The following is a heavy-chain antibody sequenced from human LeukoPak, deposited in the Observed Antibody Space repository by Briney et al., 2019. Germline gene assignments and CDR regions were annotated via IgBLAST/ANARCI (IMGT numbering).Heavy chain of an antibody. J-gene: IGHJ5*02. V-gene: IGHV4-31*03. CDR1: GGSISSGGYY. CDR3: ARASKQQLFPGWFDP. CDR2: IYYSGST. Sequence: SETLSLTCTVSGGSISSGGYYWSWIRQHPGKGLEWIGYIYYSGSTYYNPSLKSRVTISVDTSKNQFSLKLSSATAADTAVYYCARASKQQLFPGWFDPWGQGTLVTVSS. D-gene: IGHD6-13*01.